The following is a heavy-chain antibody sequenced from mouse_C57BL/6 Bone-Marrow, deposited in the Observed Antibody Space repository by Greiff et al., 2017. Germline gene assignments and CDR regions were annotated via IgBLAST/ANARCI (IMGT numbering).Heavy chain of an antibody. CDR2: INPSSGYT. CDR1: GYTFTSYT. CDR3: ARSKIYYVNCNFDY. J-gene: IGHJ2*01. D-gene: IGHD2-1*01. Sequence: QVHVKQSGAELARPGASVKMSCKASGYTFTSYTMHWVKQRPGQGLEWIGYINPSSGYTKYNQKFKDKATLTADKSSSTAYMQLSSLTSEDSAVDYCARSKIYYVNCNFDYWGKGTTLTVSS. V-gene: IGHV1-4*01.